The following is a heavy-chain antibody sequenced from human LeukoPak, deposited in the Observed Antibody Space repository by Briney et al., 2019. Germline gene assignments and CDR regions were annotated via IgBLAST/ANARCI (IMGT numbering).Heavy chain of an antibody. D-gene: IGHD6-13*01. Sequence: GGSLRLSCAASGFTFSDYFMSWIRQAPGKGLEWVSYISSSGSTIYYADSVKGRFTISRDNAKNSLYLQMNSLRAEDTAVYYCARERSSTFFDYWGQGTLVTVSS. J-gene: IGHJ4*02. CDR1: GFTFSDYF. V-gene: IGHV3-11*01. CDR3: ARERSSTFFDY. CDR2: ISSSGSTI.